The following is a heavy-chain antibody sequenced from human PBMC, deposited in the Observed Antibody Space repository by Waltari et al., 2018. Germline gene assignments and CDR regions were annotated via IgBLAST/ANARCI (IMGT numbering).Heavy chain of an antibody. CDR3: ARFSGSYYVDYYYMDV. J-gene: IGHJ6*03. V-gene: IGHV3-21*01. Sequence: EVQLVESGGGLVKPGGSLRLSCAASGFTFSSYSMNWVRQAPGKGLEWVSSISSSSSYVYYADSVKCRFTISRDNAKNSLYLQMNSLRAEDTAVYYCARFSGSYYVDYYYMDVWGKGTTVTISS. CDR1: GFTFSSYS. D-gene: IGHD1-26*01. CDR2: ISSSSSYV.